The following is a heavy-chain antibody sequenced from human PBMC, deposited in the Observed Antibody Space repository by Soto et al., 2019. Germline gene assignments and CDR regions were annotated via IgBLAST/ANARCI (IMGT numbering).Heavy chain of an antibody. J-gene: IGHJ4*02. D-gene: IGHD6-19*01. Sequence: ASVKVSCKTSGYSFTNYDIIWVRQAPGQGLEWMGWISAYNGNTNYAQKLQGRVTMTTDTSTSTAYMELRSLRSDDTAVYYCASEGYSSGWYGKNYFDYWGQGTLVTVSS. CDR2: ISAYNGNT. V-gene: IGHV1-18*01. CDR1: GYSFTNYD. CDR3: ASEGYSSGWYGKNYFDY.